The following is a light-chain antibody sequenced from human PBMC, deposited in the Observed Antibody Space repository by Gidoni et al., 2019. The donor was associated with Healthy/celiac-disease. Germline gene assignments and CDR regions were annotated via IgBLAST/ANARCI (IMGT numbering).Light chain of an antibody. J-gene: IGKJ1*01. CDR3: QHYGSSSET. CDR2: GAS. V-gene: IGKV3-20*01. Sequence: EIVVTQSPGTLSLSPGERATLSCRASQTVTNRHLAWYQQKPGQVPGLLIYGASTRATGIPDRFSGSGSGTDFALTISRLELEDFSVYYCQHYGSSSETFGQGTKVEIK. CDR1: QTVTNRH.